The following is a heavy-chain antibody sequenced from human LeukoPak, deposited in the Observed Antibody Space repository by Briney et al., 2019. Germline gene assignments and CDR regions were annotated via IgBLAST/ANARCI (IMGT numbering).Heavy chain of an antibody. J-gene: IGHJ4*02. CDR2: INPNSGNR. CDR3: ARVDGSPDY. CDR1: GYTFTSLD. D-gene: IGHD2-15*01. Sequence: ASVKVSCKASGYTFTSLDLNWVRQATGQGLEWMGWINPNSGNRGYAQQFQGRVTITRDTSIRTAYMELTSLRSEDTAVYYCARVDGSPDYWGQGTLVTVSS. V-gene: IGHV1-8*03.